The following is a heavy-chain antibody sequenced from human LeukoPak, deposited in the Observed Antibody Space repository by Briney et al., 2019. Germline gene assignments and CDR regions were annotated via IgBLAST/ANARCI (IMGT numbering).Heavy chain of an antibody. D-gene: IGHD6-13*01. CDR2: ISSGGGTI. CDR1: GFTFSIYN. J-gene: IGHJ4*02. V-gene: IGHV3-48*04. Sequence: GGSLRLSCAASGFTFSIYNMNWVRQAPGKGLEWVSSISSGGGTIYYADSVKGRFTISRDNAKNSLYLQMNSLRAEDTAVYYCARAVAAAGIYYWGQGTLVTVSS. CDR3: ARAVAAAGIYY.